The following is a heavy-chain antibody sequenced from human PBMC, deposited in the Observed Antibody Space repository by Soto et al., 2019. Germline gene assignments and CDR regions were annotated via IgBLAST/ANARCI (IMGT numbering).Heavy chain of an antibody. CDR2: INSNGTYM. V-gene: IGHV3-21*01. Sequence: EVQLVESGGGLVKPGGSLRLSCAASGFTFRAYSMNWVRLAPGKGLEWVSSINSNGTYMFYADSVKGRFTISRDNGKNSLYLQMNSLRAEDTAVYYCARDGGLDDLLTAFPVSAGADYWGQGTLVTVSS. D-gene: IGHD3-9*01. CDR3: ARDGGLDDLLTAFPVSAGADY. CDR1: GFTFRAYS. J-gene: IGHJ4*02.